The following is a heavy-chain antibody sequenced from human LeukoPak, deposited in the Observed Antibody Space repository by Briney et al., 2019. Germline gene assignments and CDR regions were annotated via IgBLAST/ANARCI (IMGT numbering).Heavy chain of an antibody. CDR2: ISYDGSNK. D-gene: IGHD3-22*01. CDR3: AKGSYYDSSGYWYYFDY. V-gene: IGHV3-30-3*01. Sequence: GGSLRLSCAASGFTFSSYAMHWVRQAPGKGLEWVAVISYDGSNKYYADSVKGRFTISRDNSKNTLYLQMNSLRAEDTAVYYCAKGSYYDSSGYWYYFDYWGQGILVTVSS. J-gene: IGHJ4*02. CDR1: GFTFSSYA.